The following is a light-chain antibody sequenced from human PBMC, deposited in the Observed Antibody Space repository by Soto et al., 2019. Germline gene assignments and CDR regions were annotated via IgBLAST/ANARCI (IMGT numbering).Light chain of an antibody. CDR2: AAS. CDR3: QKYNSAPRT. V-gene: IGKV1-27*01. Sequence: DIQMTQSPYWLSSSXGHRVPITXXASQGISNYLAWYQQKPGKVPKLLIYAASTLQSGVPSRFSGSGSGTDFTLTISSLQPEDVATYYCQKYNSAPRTFGQGTKVDI. CDR1: QGISNY. J-gene: IGKJ1*01.